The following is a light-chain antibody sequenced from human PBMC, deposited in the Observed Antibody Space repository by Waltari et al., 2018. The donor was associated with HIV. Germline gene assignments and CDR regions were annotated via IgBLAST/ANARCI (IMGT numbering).Light chain of an antibody. CDR3: SSYTTMNTVV. Sequence: QSALPQPASVSGSPGQSITISSTGTRSDVGVFNFVSWYQQHPGKPPKLMLHDVNSRPSGVSNRFSGSKSGYTASLTISGLQAEDEAEYFCSSYTTMNTVVFGTGTKVTVL. J-gene: IGLJ1*01. CDR1: RSDVGVFNF. CDR2: DVN. V-gene: IGLV2-14*03.